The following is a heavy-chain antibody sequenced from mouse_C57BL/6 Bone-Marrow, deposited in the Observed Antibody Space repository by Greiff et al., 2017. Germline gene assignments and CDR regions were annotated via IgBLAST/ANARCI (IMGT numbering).Heavy chain of an antibody. V-gene: IGHV1-15*01. J-gene: IGHJ4*01. CDR2: IDPETGGT. Sequence: QVQLQQSGAELVRPGASVTLSCKASGYTFTDYEMHWVKQTPVHGLEWIGAIDPETGGTAYNQKFKGKAILTADKSSSTAYMELRSLTSEDSAVYYCTRQDVSYARDYWGQGTSVTVSS. CDR1: GYTFTDYE. CDR3: TRQDVSYARDY.